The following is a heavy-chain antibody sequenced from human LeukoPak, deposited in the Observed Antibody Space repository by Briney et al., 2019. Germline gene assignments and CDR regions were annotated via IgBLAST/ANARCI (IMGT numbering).Heavy chain of an antibody. CDR3: AKTGGIAAAH. CDR1: GFTFSTYA. J-gene: IGHJ4*02. D-gene: IGHD6-13*01. Sequence: PGGSLRLSCAASGFTFSTYAMHWVRQAPGKGLEWVAAISYDGSNKNYADSVKGRFTISRDNFKNTLYLQMNSLRAEDTALYYCAKTGGIAAAHWGQGTLVTVSS. CDR2: ISYDGSNK. V-gene: IGHV3-30*04.